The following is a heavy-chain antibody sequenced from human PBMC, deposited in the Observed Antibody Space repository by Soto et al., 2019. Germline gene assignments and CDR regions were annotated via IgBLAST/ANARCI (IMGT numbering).Heavy chain of an antibody. CDR2: IRAYNGNT. CDR1: GYTFTSYG. Sequence: QVQLVQSGAEVKKPGASVKVSCKASGYTFTSYGISWVRQAPGQGLEWMGWIRAYNGNTNYAQKLQGRVPMTTDTSTSAADRELRRPRPDDTAVYYCARVKYSTPYYHYYGMDVWGQGTKVTVSS. V-gene: IGHV1-18*01. J-gene: IGHJ6*02. CDR3: ARVKYSTPYYHYYGMDV. D-gene: IGHD5-18*01.